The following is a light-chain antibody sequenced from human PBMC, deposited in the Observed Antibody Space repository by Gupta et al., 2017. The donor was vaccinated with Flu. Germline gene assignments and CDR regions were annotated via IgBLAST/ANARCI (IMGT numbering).Light chain of an antibody. CDR3: QQRSNWPIT. J-gene: IGKJ5*01. V-gene: IGKV3-11*01. CDR1: QSVSSY. Sequence: PLTLSLSPGERATLSCRASQSVSSYLAWYQQKPGQAPRLLIYDASNRATGIPARFSGSGSGTDFTLTTSSLEPEDFAVYYCQQRSNWPITFGQGTRLEIK. CDR2: DAS.